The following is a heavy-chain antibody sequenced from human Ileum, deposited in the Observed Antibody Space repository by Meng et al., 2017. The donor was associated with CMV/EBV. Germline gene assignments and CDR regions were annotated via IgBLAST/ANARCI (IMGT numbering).Heavy chain of an antibody. Sequence: AVSGLTFSAYAMPWVRQAPGKGLEGGAGITFDGRNTHYADSVKGRFTISRDNSRNTLSLQMNSLRAEDTAVYYCVRDYNDGRGRLDYWGQGTLVTVSS. CDR1: GLTFSAYA. CDR3: VRDYNDGRGRLDY. CDR2: ITFDGRNT. D-gene: IGHD3-22*01. J-gene: IGHJ4*02. V-gene: IGHV3-30*04.